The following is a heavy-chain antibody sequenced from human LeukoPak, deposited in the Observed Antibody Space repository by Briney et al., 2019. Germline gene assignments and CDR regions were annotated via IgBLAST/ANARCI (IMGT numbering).Heavy chain of an antibody. CDR2: ISSSGSTI. CDR3: AREGLRWPFDY. Sequence: PGGSLRLSCAASGFTFSSYEMNWVRQAPGKGLEWVSYISSSGSTIYYADSVKGRFTISRDNAKNSLYLQMNSLRAEDTAVYYCAREGLRWPFDYWGQGPRSPSPQ. D-gene: IGHD4-23*01. V-gene: IGHV3-48*03. J-gene: IGHJ4*02. CDR1: GFTFSSYE.